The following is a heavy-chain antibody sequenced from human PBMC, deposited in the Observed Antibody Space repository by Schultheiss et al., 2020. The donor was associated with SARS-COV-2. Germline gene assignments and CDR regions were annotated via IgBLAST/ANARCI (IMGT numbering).Heavy chain of an antibody. J-gene: IGHJ2*01. CDR2: IYYSGST. CDR1: GGSISSGGYY. CDR3: ARDQRGYCSGGSCYYYGYFDL. Sequence: SQTLSLTCTVSGGSISSGGYYWSWIRQHPGKGLEWIGYIYYSGSTYYNPSLKSRVTISVDTSKNQFSLKLSSVTAADTAVYYCARDQRGYCSGGSCYYYGYFDLWGRGTLVTVSS. D-gene: IGHD2-15*01. V-gene: IGHV4-31*03.